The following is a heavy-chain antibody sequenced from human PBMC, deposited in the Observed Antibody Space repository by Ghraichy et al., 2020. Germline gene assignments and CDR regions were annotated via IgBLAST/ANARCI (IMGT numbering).Heavy chain of an antibody. V-gene: IGHV4-34*01. D-gene: IGHD5-18*01. Sequence: ESLNISCAVYGGSFSGYYWSWIRQPPGKGLEWIGEINHSGSTNYNPSLKSRVTISVDTSKNQFSLKLSSVTAADTAVYYCARGWGYSYGYGSPPNPYYYYYGMDVWGQGTTVTVSS. CDR2: INHSGST. J-gene: IGHJ6*02. CDR1: GGSFSGYY. CDR3: ARGWGYSYGYGSPPNPYYYYYGMDV.